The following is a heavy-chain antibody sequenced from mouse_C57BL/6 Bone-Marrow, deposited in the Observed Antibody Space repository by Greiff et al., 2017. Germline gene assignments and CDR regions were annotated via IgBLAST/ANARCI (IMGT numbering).Heavy chain of an antibody. CDR2: IYPGSGST. CDR1: GYTFTSYW. V-gene: IGHV1-55*01. Sequence: QVQLQQPGAELVKPGASVKMSCKASGYTFTSYWITWVKQRPGQGLEWIGDIYPGSGSTNYNETFKSKATLTVGTSSSTAYMQLSSLTSEDSAVYYCASLLWLRRDWFAYWGQGTLVTVSA. D-gene: IGHD2-2*01. J-gene: IGHJ3*01. CDR3: ASLLWLRRDWFAY.